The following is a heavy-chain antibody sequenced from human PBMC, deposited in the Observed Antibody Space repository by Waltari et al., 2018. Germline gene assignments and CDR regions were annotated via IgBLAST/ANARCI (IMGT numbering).Heavy chain of an antibody. J-gene: IGHJ4*02. CDR2: INWKSGNI. CDR1: GCNFDAYA. V-gene: IGHV3-9*01. CDR3: AKDGGDGYNTRGFDY. D-gene: IGHD3-16*01. Sequence: EVQLVESGGGLVPPGRSLRLSCAASGCNFDAYAMHWVRQAPGKGLEWVSGINWKSGNIAYADSVKGRFTISRDNAKNSLYLQMNSLRAEDTALYYCAKDGGDGYNTRGFDYWGQGTLVTVSS.